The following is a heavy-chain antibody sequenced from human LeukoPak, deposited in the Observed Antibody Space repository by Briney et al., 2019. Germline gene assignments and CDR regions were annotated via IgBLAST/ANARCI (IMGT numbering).Heavy chain of an antibody. Sequence: ASVKVSCKASGYTFTNYGFIWVRQAPGQGLEWLGWISAYTGNTEYAQKLQGRVTLTTEASTTTAYMDLRSLRSDDTALYFCARSAVTGTTYYFDYWGQGTLVTVSS. CDR1: GYTFTNYG. CDR2: ISAYTGNT. J-gene: IGHJ4*02. D-gene: IGHD1-7*01. CDR3: ARSAVTGTTYYFDY. V-gene: IGHV1-18*01.